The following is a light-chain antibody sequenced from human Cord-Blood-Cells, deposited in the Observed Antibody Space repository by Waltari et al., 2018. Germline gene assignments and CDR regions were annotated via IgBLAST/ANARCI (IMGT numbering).Light chain of an antibody. CDR1: QSVLYSSNNKNY. Sequence: DIVMTQSTESLAVSLGEGATINCKSSQSVLYSSNNKNYLAWYQQKPGQPPKLLIYWASTRESGVPDRFSGSGSGTDFTLTISSLQAEDVAVYYCQQYYSTPYTFGQGTKLEIK. J-gene: IGKJ2*01. V-gene: IGKV4-1*01. CDR2: WAS. CDR3: QQYYSTPYT.